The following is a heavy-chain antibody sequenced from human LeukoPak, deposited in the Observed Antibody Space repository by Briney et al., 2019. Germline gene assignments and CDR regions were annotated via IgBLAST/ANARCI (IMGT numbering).Heavy chain of an antibody. CDR1: GGSISSGSYY. CDR2: IYTSGTT. D-gene: IGHD5-24*01. Sequence: SETLSLTCTVSGGSISSGSYYWSWIRQPAGKGLEWIGRIYTSGTTNYNPSLKSRVTISLDTSKNQFSLKLSSVTAADTAVYYCARDRGDGYNCNWYFDLWGRGTLVTVSS. V-gene: IGHV4-61*02. J-gene: IGHJ2*01. CDR3: ARDRGDGYNCNWYFDL.